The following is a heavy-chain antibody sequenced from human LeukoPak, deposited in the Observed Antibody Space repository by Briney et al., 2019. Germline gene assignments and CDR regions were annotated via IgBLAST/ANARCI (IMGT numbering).Heavy chain of an antibody. CDR2: ISSSSSYI. J-gene: IGHJ4*02. Sequence: GGSLRLSCAASGFTFNTYTMNWVRQAPGKGLEWVSYISSSSSYIYYADSVKGRFTISRDNAKNSLYLQMNSLRAEDTAVYYCARDSYYDILTGYYRGGRYFDYWGQGTLVTVSS. D-gene: IGHD3-9*01. V-gene: IGHV3-21*05. CDR3: ARDSYYDILTGYYRGGRYFDY. CDR1: GFTFNTYT.